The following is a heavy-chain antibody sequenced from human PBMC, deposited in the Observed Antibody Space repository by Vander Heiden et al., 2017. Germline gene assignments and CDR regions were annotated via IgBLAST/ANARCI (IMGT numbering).Heavy chain of an antibody. D-gene: IGHD6-19*01. V-gene: IGHV3-9*01. CDR1: GFTFDDYA. Sequence: EVQLVESGGGLVQPGRSLRLSCAASGFTFDDYAMHWVRQAPGKGLEWVSGISWNSGSIGYADSVKGRFTISRDNAKNSLYLQMNSLRAEDTALYYCAGIVVAGTLDFDYWGQGTLVTVSS. CDR2: ISWNSGSI. CDR3: AGIVVAGTLDFDY. J-gene: IGHJ4*02.